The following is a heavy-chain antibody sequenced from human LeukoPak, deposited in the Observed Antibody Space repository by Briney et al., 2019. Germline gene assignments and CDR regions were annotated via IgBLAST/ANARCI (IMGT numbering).Heavy chain of an antibody. D-gene: IGHD3-10*01. CDR1: GGSINSYY. V-gene: IGHV4-59*01. CDR2: IYYSGST. CDR3: ARGVLLPTHYFDY. J-gene: IGHJ4*02. Sequence: SETLSLTCTVSGGSINSYYWSWIRQPPGKGLEWIGYIYYSGSTNYNPSLKSRVTISVDTSKNQFSLKLSSVTAADTAVYYCARGVLLPTHYFDYWGQGTLVTVSS.